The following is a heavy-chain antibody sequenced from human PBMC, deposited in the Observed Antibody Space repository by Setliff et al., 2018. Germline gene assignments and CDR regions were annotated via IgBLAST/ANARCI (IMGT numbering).Heavy chain of an antibody. CDR1: GASISGDSLY. Sequence: LSLTCTVSGASISGDSLYWAWIRQPPGKGLEWVGSVLYSGTTFYNPSLKSPVTISVDTSNNQFSLKLKSVTAADTAVYFCARTGTYRYFDYWGQGTLVTVS. J-gene: IGHJ4*02. CDR2: VLYSGTT. CDR3: ARTGTYRYFDY. V-gene: IGHV4-39*01. D-gene: IGHD1-1*01.